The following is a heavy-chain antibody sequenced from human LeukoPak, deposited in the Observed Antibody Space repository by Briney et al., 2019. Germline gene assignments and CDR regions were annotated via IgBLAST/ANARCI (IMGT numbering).Heavy chain of an antibody. J-gene: IGHJ5*02. CDR3: ARDAPTNWFDP. CDR1: GYTFTGYY. Sequence: ASVKVSCKASGYTFTGYYLHWVRQAPGQGLGWMGWINPNSGGTKYAQKFQGRVTMTRDTSINTAYMDLTKLRSDDTAVYYCARDAPTNWFDPWGQGTLVTVSS. V-gene: IGHV1-2*02. CDR2: INPNSGGT.